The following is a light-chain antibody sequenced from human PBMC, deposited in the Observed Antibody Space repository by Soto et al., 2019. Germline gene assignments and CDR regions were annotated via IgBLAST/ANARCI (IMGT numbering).Light chain of an antibody. CDR3: LHDYNYRT. V-gene: IGKV1-6*01. Sequence: AIQMTQSPSSLSASVGDRVTITCRASQGIGNDLGWYQQTPVKAPKLLIYAASSLQSGVPSRFSGSGSGTDFTLTIRSLQAEDFATYYCLHDYNYRTFGKGTKV. CDR1: QGIGND. J-gene: IGKJ1*01. CDR2: AAS.